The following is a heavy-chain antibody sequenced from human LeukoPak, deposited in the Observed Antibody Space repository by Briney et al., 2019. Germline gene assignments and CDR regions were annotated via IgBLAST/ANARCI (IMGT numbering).Heavy chain of an antibody. CDR3: ARDTGDYFYYFDY. Sequence: ASVKVSCKASGFTFTSHYLHWVRQAPGQGLEWMGVINPSEGSTSYAQMFQGRVTMTRDTSTSTVYMELNSLRSADTAVYYCARDTGDYFYYFDYWGQGTLVTVSS. CDR2: INPSEGST. CDR1: GFTFTSHY. V-gene: IGHV1-46*01. J-gene: IGHJ4*02. D-gene: IGHD2/OR15-2a*01.